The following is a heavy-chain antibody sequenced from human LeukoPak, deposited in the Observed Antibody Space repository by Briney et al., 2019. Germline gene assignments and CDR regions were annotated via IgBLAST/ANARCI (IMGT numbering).Heavy chain of an antibody. CDR2: INSDGSST. V-gene: IGHV3-74*01. CDR3: ASAVYYSNYLGY. J-gene: IGHJ4*01. D-gene: IGHD3-10*01. Sequence: GGSLRLSCAASGFTFSSYWMHWVRQAPGKGLVWVSRINSDGSSTNYGDSVKGRFTISRDNGKNTMYLQINSLRAAYTAMHYCASAVYYSNYLGYWGQGTLVTVSS. CDR1: GFTFSSYW.